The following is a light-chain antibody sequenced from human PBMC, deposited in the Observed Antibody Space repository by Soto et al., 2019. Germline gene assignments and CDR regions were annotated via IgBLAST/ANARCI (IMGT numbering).Light chain of an antibody. J-gene: IGKJ5*01. CDR3: QQYNSYRIT. CDR2: KAS. Sequence: DIQMTQSPSTLSVSVGDRVTITCRASQSISDWLAWYQQKPGKAPKLLIYKASGLESGVPSRFSGSGSGTEFTLTITSLQPDDFATYYCQQYNSYRITFGQGTRLEIK. CDR1: QSISDW. V-gene: IGKV1-5*03.